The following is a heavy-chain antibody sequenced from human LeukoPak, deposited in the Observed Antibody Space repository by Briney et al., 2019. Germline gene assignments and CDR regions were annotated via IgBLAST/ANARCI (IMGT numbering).Heavy chain of an antibody. Sequence: ASVKVSCKASGGTFSSYAISWVRQAPGQGLEWMGRIIPILGIANYAQKFQGRVTITRDTSASTAYMELSSLRSEDTAVYYCARGGGYTVTTSGDYWGQGTLVTVSS. J-gene: IGHJ4*02. CDR3: ARGGGYTVTTSGDY. CDR1: GGTFSSYA. CDR2: IIPILGIA. D-gene: IGHD4-17*01. V-gene: IGHV1-69*04.